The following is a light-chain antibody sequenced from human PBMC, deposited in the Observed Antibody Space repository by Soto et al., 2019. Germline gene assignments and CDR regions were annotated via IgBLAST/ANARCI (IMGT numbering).Light chain of an antibody. V-gene: IGKV1-33*01. CDR2: DAS. CDR3: QQYDNLPALT. CDR1: QDISNY. J-gene: IGKJ4*01. Sequence: DIQMTQSPSSLSASVGDRVTITCQASQDISNYLNWYQQKPGKAPKLMIYDASNLETGGPSRLSGSGSGTDFTFTISSPQPEDIATYYCQQYDNLPALTFGGGTKVEIK.